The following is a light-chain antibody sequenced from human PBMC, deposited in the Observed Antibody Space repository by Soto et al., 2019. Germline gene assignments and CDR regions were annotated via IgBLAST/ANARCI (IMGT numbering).Light chain of an antibody. Sequence: DIQMTQSPSTLSGSVGDRFTITCRASQTISSWLAWYQQKPGKAPKLLIYKASTLKSGVPSRFSDSGSGTEFTLTIGSLQSEDFAVYYCQQYNNWITFGQGTRLEIK. CDR1: QTISSW. V-gene: IGKV1-5*03. CDR3: QQYNNWIT. J-gene: IGKJ5*01. CDR2: KAS.